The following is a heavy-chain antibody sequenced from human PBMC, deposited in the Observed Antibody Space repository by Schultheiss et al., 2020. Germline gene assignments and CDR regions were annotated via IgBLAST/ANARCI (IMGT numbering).Heavy chain of an antibody. V-gene: IGHV1-69*13. CDR2: IIPIFGTA. CDR1: GATFSSYA. D-gene: IGHD6-6*01. J-gene: IGHJ6*04. CDR3: ARDKWAARGDYYYYGMDV. Sequence: SVKVSCKASGATFSSYAISWVRQAPGQGLEWMGGIIPIFGTANYAQKFQGRVTITADESTSTAYMELSSLRSEDTAVYYCARDKWAARGDYYYYGMDVWGKGTTVTVSS.